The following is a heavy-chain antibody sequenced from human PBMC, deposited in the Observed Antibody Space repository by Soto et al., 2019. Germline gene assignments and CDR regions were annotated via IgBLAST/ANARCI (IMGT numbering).Heavy chain of an antibody. Sequence: EVQLVESGGGLVQPGGSLRLSCAATGFTFSNYWMDWVRQPPGKGLVWVSRIKRDGSSISYADSVKGRVTLSRDNAKNTLYLQMNSLRAEDTAVYYCARDGGRGGALDYWGQGTLVTVSS. CDR2: IKRDGSSI. CDR3: ARDGGRGGALDY. J-gene: IGHJ4*02. D-gene: IGHD2-15*01. CDR1: GFTFSNYW. V-gene: IGHV3-74*01.